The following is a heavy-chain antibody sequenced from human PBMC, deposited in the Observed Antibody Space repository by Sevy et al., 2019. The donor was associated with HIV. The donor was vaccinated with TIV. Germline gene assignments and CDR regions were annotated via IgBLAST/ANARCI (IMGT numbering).Heavy chain of an antibody. D-gene: IGHD2-2*01. J-gene: IGHJ6*02. CDR1: GFTLSSYA. CDR2: ISGSGGST. V-gene: IGHV3-23*01. Sequence: GGSLRLSCAASGFTLSSYAMSWVRQAPGKGLEWVSAISGSGGSTYYAYSVKGRFTISRDNSKNTLYLQMNSLRAEDTAVYYCAKGGYCSSTSCRYYYYGMDVWGQGTTVTVSS. CDR3: AKGGYCSSTSCRYYYYGMDV.